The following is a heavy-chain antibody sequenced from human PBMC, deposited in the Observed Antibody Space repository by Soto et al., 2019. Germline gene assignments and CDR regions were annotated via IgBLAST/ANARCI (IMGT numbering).Heavy chain of an antibody. J-gene: IGHJ4*02. CDR2: ISYDGSNK. Sequence: GGSLRLSCAASGFTFSSYGMHWVRQAPGKGLEWVAVISYDGSNKYYADSVKGRFTISRDNSKNTLYLQMNSLRAEDTAVYYCAKDYYDSSGYLDYWGQGTLVTVSS. D-gene: IGHD3-22*01. CDR3: AKDYYDSSGYLDY. CDR1: GFTFSSYG. V-gene: IGHV3-30*18.